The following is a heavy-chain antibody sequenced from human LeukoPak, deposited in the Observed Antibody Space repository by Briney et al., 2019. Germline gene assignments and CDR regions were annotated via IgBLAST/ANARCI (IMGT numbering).Heavy chain of an antibody. V-gene: IGHV4-59*01. J-gene: IGHJ4*02. CDR3: ASTSLGTAYFDY. Sequence: SETLSLTCTVSGGSISSYYWSWIRQPPGKGLECIGYIYNSGSTNYNPSLKSRVTISIDTSKNQFSLKLSSATAADTAVYYCASTSLGTAYFDYWGQGTLVTVSS. CDR1: GGSISSYY. D-gene: IGHD2-2*01. CDR2: IYNSGST.